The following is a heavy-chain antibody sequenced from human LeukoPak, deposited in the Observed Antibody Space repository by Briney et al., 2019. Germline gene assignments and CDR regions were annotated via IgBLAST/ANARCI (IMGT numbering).Heavy chain of an antibody. V-gene: IGHV3-7*01. CDR3: ARDLYIGDHLWFGTRLGY. J-gene: IGHJ4*02. D-gene: IGHD3-10*01. Sequence: GGSLRLSCVASGFTFSSYWMIWVRQAPGKGLEWVANIKTDGSQIYYVDSVKGRFTISRDNAKNSLYLQMNSLRAEDTAVYYCARDLYIGDHLWFGTRLGYWGQGTLVTVSS. CDR2: IKTDGSQI. CDR1: GFTFSSYW.